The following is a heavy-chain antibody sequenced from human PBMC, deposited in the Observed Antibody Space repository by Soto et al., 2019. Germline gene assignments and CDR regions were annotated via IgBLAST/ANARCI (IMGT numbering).Heavy chain of an antibody. CDR2: IIPIFGTA. J-gene: IGHJ6*02. D-gene: IGHD2-21*02. Sequence: ASVKVSCKASGGTCSSYAISWVRQAPGQGLQWMGGIIPIFGTANYAQKLQGRVTITADKSTSTAYMELSSLRSEHTAVYDCARDIVVVTGPYGRDVWGQGTTVMVSS. V-gene: IGHV1-69*06. CDR3: ARDIVVVTGPYGRDV. CDR1: GGTCSSYA.